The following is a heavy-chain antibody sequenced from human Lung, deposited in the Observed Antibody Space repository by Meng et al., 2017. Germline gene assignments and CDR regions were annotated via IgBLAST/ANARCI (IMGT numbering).Heavy chain of an antibody. Sequence: VRLPQWGHGLVTPSGTLSLTCVVSGGSFSDYDWSWVRQPPGKGLEWIGEINHSGSTNYNPSLESRATISVDTSQNNLSLKLSSVTAADSAVYYCARGPTTMAHDFDYWGQGTLVTVSS. CDR2: INHSGST. V-gene: IGHV4-34*01. D-gene: IGHD4-11*01. J-gene: IGHJ4*02. CDR1: GGSFSDYD. CDR3: ARGPTTMAHDFDY.